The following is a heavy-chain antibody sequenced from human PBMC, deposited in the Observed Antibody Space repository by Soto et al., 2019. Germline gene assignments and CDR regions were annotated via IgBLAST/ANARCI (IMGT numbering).Heavy chain of an antibody. Sequence: SETLSLTCAVSGGSISSGGYSWSWIRQPPGKGLEWIGYIYHSGSTYYNPSLKSRVTISVDRSKNQFSLKLSSVTAAGTAVYYCARGGGFGARSPIPDYWGQGTLVTVSS. CDR3: ARGGGFGARSPIPDY. J-gene: IGHJ4*02. CDR2: IYHSGST. CDR1: GGSISSGGYS. D-gene: IGHD2-15*01. V-gene: IGHV4-30-2*01.